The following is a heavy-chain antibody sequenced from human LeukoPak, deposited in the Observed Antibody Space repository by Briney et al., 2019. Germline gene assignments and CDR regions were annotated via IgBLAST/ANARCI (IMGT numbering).Heavy chain of an antibody. CDR2: IYYTGNT. D-gene: IGHD3-22*01. V-gene: IGHV4-59*01. J-gene: IGHJ4*02. Sequence: SETLSLTCTVSGGSISNYYSNWIRQPPGKGLEWIGYIYYTGNTNYNPSLKSRVTISVNTSKNQLSLKLRPVNAGDTAVYYCARAIVAPGLLDYFDYWGQGTLVTVSS. CDR1: GGSISNYY. CDR3: ARAIVAPGLLDYFDY.